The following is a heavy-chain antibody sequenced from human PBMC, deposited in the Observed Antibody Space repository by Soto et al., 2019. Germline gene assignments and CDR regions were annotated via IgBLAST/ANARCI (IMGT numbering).Heavy chain of an antibody. Sequence: PSETLSLTCTVSGGSISGYYWSWIRQPPGKGLEWIGYIYSSGSTNYSPSFQGHVTISADKSISTAYLQWSSLKASDTAMYYCARMDYVWGSYRLGAFDIWGQGTMVTVSS. CDR1: GGSISGYY. D-gene: IGHD3-16*02. V-gene: IGHV4-59*12. CDR2: IYSSGST. J-gene: IGHJ3*02. CDR3: ARMDYVWGSYRLGAFDI.